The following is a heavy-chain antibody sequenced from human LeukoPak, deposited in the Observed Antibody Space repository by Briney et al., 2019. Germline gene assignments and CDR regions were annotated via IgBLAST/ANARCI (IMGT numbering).Heavy chain of an antibody. J-gene: IGHJ4*02. CDR2: ISYDGSNK. Sequence: GRSLRLSCAASGFTFSSYAMHWVRQAPGKGLEWVAVISYDGSNKYYADSVKGRFTISRDNSKNTLYLQMNSLRAEDTAVYYCARSPWGSYRRGLDYWGQGTLVTVSS. CDR3: ARSPWGSYRRGLDY. CDR1: GFTFSSYA. D-gene: IGHD1-26*01. V-gene: IGHV3-30*04.